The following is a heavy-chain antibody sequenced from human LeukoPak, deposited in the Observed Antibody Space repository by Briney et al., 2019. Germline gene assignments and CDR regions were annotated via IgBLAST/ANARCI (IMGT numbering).Heavy chain of an antibody. CDR2: ISGSGGST. J-gene: IGHJ4*02. V-gene: IGHV3-23*01. CDR3: ARDVRFLEWLSTFDY. D-gene: IGHD3-3*01. Sequence: PGGSLRLSCAASGFTFSSYAMSWVRQAPGKGLEWVSAISGSGGSTYYAVSVKGRFTISRDNSKNTLYLQMSSLRAEDTAVYYCARDVRFLEWLSTFDYWGQGTLVTVSS. CDR1: GFTFSSYA.